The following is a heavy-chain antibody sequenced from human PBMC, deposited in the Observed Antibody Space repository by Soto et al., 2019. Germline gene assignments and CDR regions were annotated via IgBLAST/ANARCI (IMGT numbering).Heavy chain of an antibody. CDR3: ARAGQIAAYIWA. Sequence: ASVKVSCKASEYTFTSYDINWVRQASGQGLEWMGWMNPNTGHTGYAQNFQGRVTMTRDTSISTAYMELSSLRSEDTAVYYCARAGQIAAYIWAWGQGAQVTVSS. J-gene: IGHJ5*02. CDR1: EYTFTSYD. V-gene: IGHV1-8*01. D-gene: IGHD6-13*01. CDR2: MNPNTGHT.